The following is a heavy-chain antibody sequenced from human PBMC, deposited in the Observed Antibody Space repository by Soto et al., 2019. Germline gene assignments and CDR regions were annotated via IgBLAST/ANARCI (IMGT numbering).Heavy chain of an antibody. Sequence: ASVKVSCKASGYTFTSFGISWVRQAPGQGLEWMGWISAYNGNTDYAQKLQDRVTITTDTSASTAYMELSSLRSEDTAVYYCARELQGLYYFDYWGQGTLVTVSS. J-gene: IGHJ4*02. CDR3: ARELQGLYYFDY. CDR1: GYTFTSFG. CDR2: ISAYNGNT. D-gene: IGHD4-4*01. V-gene: IGHV1-18*01.